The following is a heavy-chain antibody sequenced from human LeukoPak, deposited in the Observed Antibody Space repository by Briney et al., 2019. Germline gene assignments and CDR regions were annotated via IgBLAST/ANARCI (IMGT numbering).Heavy chain of an antibody. CDR2: IYYTGGA. D-gene: IGHD1-26*01. CDR1: GGSISSHY. Sequence: SETLSLTCTVSGGSISSHYWSWIRQPPGKGLEWIGYIYYTGGANYNSSLKSRVTISIDTSKNQFSLKLSSVSLAETAFYYWSSLTGDATNYPTTVDYWGQGTLGTVSS. V-gene: IGHV4-59*11. CDR3: SSLTGDATNYPTTVDY. J-gene: IGHJ4*02.